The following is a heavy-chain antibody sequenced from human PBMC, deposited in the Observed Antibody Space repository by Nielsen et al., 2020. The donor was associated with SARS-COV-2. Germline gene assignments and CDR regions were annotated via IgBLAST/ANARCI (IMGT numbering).Heavy chain of an antibody. Sequence: ASMKVSCKVPADTLTQLSMHWVRQAPGKGLEWMGEFDPQDGQTIYAQKFQGRVTMTEDTSTDTAYMELSSLRSEDTAVYYCATEGIWGQGTLVTVSS. J-gene: IGHJ4*02. V-gene: IGHV1-24*01. CDR2: FDPQDGQT. CDR3: ATEGI. CDR1: ADTLTQLS. D-gene: IGHD2-15*01.